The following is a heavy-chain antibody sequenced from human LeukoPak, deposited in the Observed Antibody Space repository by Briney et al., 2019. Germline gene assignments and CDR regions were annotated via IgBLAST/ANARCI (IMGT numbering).Heavy chain of an antibody. CDR2: IYSGGST. J-gene: IGHJ4*02. CDR1: GFTFSSYS. Sequence: GGSLRLSCAASGFTFSSYSMNWVRQAPGKGLEWVSVIYSGGSTYYADSVKGRFTISRDNSKNTLYLQMNSLRAEDTAVYYCARDSSSSSWYSPFDYWGQGTLVTVSS. D-gene: IGHD6-13*01. CDR3: ARDSSSSSWYSPFDY. V-gene: IGHV3-66*01.